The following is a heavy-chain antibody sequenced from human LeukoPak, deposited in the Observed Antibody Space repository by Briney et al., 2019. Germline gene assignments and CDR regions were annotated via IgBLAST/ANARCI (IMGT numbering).Heavy chain of an antibody. V-gene: IGHV3-13*01. J-gene: IGHJ3*02. D-gene: IGHD3-22*01. CDR1: GFSFSSYD. Sequence: PGGSLRLSCAASGFSFSSYDMHWVRQVTGKGLEWVSAIGTSGDTYYPDSVKGRFTISRDNSKNMLYLQMNSLRAEDTAVYYCAKDPYYYDSSGPSMLLDIWGQGTMVTVSS. CDR3: AKDPYYYDSSGPSMLLDI. CDR2: IGTSGDT.